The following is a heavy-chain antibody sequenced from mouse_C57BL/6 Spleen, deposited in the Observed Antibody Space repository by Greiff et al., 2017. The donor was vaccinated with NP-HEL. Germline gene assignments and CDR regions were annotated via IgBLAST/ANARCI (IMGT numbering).Heavy chain of an antibody. Sequence: EVQLQQSGPELVKPGASVKISCKASGYSFTGYYMNWVKQSPEKSLEWIGVINPSTGGTTYNQKFKGKATLTVDKSSSTAYMQLKSLTSEDSAVYSFANRASGYPAWFAYWGQGTMVTVSA. D-gene: IGHD3-2*02. V-gene: IGHV1-42*01. CDR2: INPSTGGT. CDR1: GYSFTGYY. J-gene: IGHJ3*01. CDR3: ANRASGYPAWFAY.